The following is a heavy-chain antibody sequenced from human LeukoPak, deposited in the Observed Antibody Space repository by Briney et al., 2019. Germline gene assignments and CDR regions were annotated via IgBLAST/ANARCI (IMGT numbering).Heavy chain of an antibody. Sequence: GGSLRLSCTASGFSFSSNWMTWVRQAPGKGLEWVGNINPDGSEKFYVDSVRGRFTISRDNARSSVYLQMTSLRADDTAVYYCARDNTIQGLVIRGYFDYWGQGTLVTVSS. CDR3: ARDNTIQGLVIRGYFDY. J-gene: IGHJ4*02. D-gene: IGHD3/OR15-3a*01. CDR1: GFSFSSNW. V-gene: IGHV3-7*01. CDR2: INPDGSEK.